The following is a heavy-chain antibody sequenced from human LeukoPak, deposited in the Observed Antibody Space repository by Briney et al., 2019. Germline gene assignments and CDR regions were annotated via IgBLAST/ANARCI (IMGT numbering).Heavy chain of an antibody. CDR3: ARDQWHSYYYMGV. CDR2: IYYSGDT. V-gene: IGHV4-39*02. D-gene: IGHD6-19*01. Sequence: SETLSLTCTLPRGSTSSSSYYWCCIRQPPGKGLEWIGSIYYSGDTYYNPSLKSRRVTISVDTSKNQFSLRLSSVTAADTAVYYCARDQWHSYYYMGVWGKGSTVTVSS. J-gene: IGHJ6*03. CDR1: RGSTSSSSYY.